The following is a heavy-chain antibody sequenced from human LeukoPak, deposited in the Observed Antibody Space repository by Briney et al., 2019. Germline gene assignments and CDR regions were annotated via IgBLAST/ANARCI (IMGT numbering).Heavy chain of an antibody. CDR2: INPTRGGT. Sequence: ASVKVSCKASGYTFTGYYMHWVRQAPGQGLEWMGWINPTRGGTNYAQKFQGRVTMTRDTSISTAYLELSRLRSDDTAVYYCARDPTVNYDSSGYNYYSGMDVWGQGTTITVSS. CDR3: ARDPTVNYDSSGYNYYSGMDV. J-gene: IGHJ6*02. D-gene: IGHD3-22*01. V-gene: IGHV1-2*02. CDR1: GYTFTGYY.